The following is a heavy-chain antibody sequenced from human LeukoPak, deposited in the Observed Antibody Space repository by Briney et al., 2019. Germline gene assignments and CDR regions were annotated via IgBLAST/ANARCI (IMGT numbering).Heavy chain of an antibody. V-gene: IGHV3-7*02. Sequence: GGSLRLSCAASGFTFSSYWMSWVRQAPGKGLEWVANIKQDGSEKSYRDSVKGRFTISRDNANNSLYLQMNSLRAEDTAVYYCARLGYCSGGSCSSFDYWGQGTLVTVSS. CDR2: IKQDGSEK. D-gene: IGHD2-15*01. J-gene: IGHJ4*02. CDR3: ARLGYCSGGSCSSFDY. CDR1: GFTFSSYW.